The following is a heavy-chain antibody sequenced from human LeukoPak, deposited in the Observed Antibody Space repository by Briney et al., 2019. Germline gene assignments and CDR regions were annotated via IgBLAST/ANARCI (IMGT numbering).Heavy chain of an antibody. D-gene: IGHD3-22*01. V-gene: IGHV4-59*01. CDR1: GGSISSDY. Sequence: SETLSLTCTVSGGSISSDYWSWIRQPPGKGLEWIGCIHYSGSTNYNPSLKSRLTISVDTSKNQFSLKLSSVTAADTAVYYCARVRDRSSYFYDLDYWGQGTLVTVSS. CDR2: IHYSGST. CDR3: ARVRDRSSYFYDLDY. J-gene: IGHJ4*02.